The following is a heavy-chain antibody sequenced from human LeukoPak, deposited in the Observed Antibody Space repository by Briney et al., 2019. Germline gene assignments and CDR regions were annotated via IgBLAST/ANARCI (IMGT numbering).Heavy chain of an antibody. CDR1: GFTFNSYE. J-gene: IGHJ3*02. CDR3: ARDSRGSSELDAFDI. CDR2: ISSSGSTV. V-gene: IGHV3-48*03. Sequence: GGSLRLSCAASGFTFNSYEMNWVRQAPGKGREWVSYISSSGSTVYYADSVKGRITISRDNAKNSLYLQMNSLRAEDTALYYCARDSRGSSELDAFDIWGQGTMVTVSS. D-gene: IGHD2-2*01.